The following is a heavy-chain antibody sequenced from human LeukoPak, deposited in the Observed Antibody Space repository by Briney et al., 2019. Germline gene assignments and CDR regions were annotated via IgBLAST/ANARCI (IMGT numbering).Heavy chain of an antibody. CDR2: IYYSGST. V-gene: IGHV4-39*07. CDR1: GGSISSSSYY. Sequence: SETLSLTCTVSGGSISSSSYYWGWIRQPPGKGLEWIGSIYYSGSTYYNPSLKSRVTISVDTSKNQFSLKLSSVTAADTAVYYCAREGGFGRYGGSPGLGTRYYYYYYMDVWGKGTTVTVSS. D-gene: IGHD4-23*01. J-gene: IGHJ6*03. CDR3: AREGGFGRYGGSPGLGTRYYYYYYMDV.